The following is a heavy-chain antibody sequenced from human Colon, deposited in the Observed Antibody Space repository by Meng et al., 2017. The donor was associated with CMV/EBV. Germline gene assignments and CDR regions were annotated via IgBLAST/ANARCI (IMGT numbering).Heavy chain of an antibody. CDR2: IRSKSSGETT. CDR3: TRCGINCYLDY. CDR1: GFSAGDSF. J-gene: IGHJ4*03. D-gene: IGHD1-1*01. Sequence: GESLKISCTVSGFSAGDSFMTWVRQAPGKGLEWVGFIRSKSSGETTEYAASVKGRFIVSRDESNSVTYLQMNSLRIEDTAIYYCTRCGINCYLDYWGQGTLVTVSS. V-gene: IGHV3-49*04.